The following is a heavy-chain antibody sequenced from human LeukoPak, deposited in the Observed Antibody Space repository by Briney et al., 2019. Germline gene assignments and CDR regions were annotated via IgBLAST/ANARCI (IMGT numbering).Heavy chain of an antibody. D-gene: IGHD5-12*01. J-gene: IGHJ4*02. V-gene: IGHV4-39*07. Sequence: SETLSLTCTVSGGSISSSSYYWGWIRQPPGKGLEWIGSIYYSGSTCYNPSLKSRVTISVDTSKNQFSLKLSSVTAADTAVYYCARDRKWIVDYWGQGTLVTVSS. CDR2: IYYSGST. CDR3: ARDRKWIVDY. CDR1: GGSISSSSYY.